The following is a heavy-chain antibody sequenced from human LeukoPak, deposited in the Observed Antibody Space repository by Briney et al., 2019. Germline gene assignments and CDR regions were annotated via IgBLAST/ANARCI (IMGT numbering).Heavy chain of an antibody. CDR3: ARDWGGSGYYLYYYYYYMDV. V-gene: IGHV3-48*04. CDR1: GFTFSSYN. D-gene: IGHD3-22*01. J-gene: IGHJ6*03. Sequence: GGSLRLSCAASGFTFSSYNMNWVRQAPGKGLEWVSYISSSSSTIYYADSVKGRFTISRDNAKNSLYLQMNSLRAEDTAVYYCARDWGGSGYYLYYYYYYMDVWGKGTTVTVSS. CDR2: ISSSSSTI.